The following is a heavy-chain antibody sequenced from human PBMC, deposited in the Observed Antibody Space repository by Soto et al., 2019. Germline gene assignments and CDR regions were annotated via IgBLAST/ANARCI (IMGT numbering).Heavy chain of an antibody. CDR2: ITYDSAYI. J-gene: IGHJ4*02. V-gene: IGHV3-21*01. CDR1: GFTFSAYT. D-gene: IGHD2-21*02. CDR3: ACQLGSACYDY. Sequence: PGGSLRLSCAVSGFTFSAYTMNWVRQAPGKGLEWVSSITYDSAYIYYADSVKGRFTISRDNAKNSLYLQMNSLRAEDTAVYYCACQLGSACYDYWGQGILVTVSS.